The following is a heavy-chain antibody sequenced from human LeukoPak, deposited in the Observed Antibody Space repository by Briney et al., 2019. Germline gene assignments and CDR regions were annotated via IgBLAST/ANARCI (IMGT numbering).Heavy chain of an antibody. D-gene: IGHD3-10*01. CDR3: ARAWFGELQDYYYGMDV. CDR2: IYYSGST. V-gene: IGHV4-59*01. J-gene: IGHJ6*02. CDR1: GFTFSSYA. Sequence: GSLRLSCAASGFTFSSYAMSWIRQPPGKGLEWIGYIYYSGSTNYNPSLKSRVTISVDTSKNQFSLKLSSVTAADTAVYYCARAWFGELQDYYYGMDVWGQGTTVTVSS.